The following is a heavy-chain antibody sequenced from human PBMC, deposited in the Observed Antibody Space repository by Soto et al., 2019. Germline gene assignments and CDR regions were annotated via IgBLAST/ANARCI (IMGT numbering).Heavy chain of an antibody. CDR2: INAGNGNT. V-gene: IGHV1-3*01. D-gene: IGHD3-22*01. CDR3: ASGLCYDDSSGYYDVYGMDV. Sequence: GASVKVSCKASGYTFTSYAMHWVRQAPGQRLEWMGWINAGNGNTKYSQKFQGRVTITGDTSASTAYMELSSLRSEDTAVYYCASGLCYDDSSGYYDVYGMDVWGQGTTVTVSS. CDR1: GYTFTSYA. J-gene: IGHJ6*02.